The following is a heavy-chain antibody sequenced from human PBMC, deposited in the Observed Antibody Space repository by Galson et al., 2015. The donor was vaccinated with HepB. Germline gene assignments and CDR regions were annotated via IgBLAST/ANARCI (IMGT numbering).Heavy chain of an antibody. J-gene: IGHJ4*02. Sequence: SLRLSCAASGFTFSYYGMHWVRQAPGKGLEWVAVISYDGYNKYYADSVKGRVTISRDNSKDTLYLQMNSLRTEDTAVYYCVKDRAGSGYRGRLDSWGQGALVTVSS. CDR2: ISYDGYNK. V-gene: IGHV3-30*18. CDR3: VKDRAGSGYRGRLDS. CDR1: GFTFSYYG. D-gene: IGHD3-3*01.